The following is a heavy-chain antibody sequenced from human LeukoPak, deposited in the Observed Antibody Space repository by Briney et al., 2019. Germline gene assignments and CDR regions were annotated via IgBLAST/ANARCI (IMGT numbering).Heavy chain of an antibody. Sequence: GGSLRLSCAASGFTFSRHWVHWVRQVPGKGLVWVSRISSDGTNTTYADSVKGRFTISRDNAKNTLYLQMNSLRAEDTAVYYCARGRHYGMDVWGQGTTVTVSS. CDR2: ISSDGTNT. J-gene: IGHJ6*02. CDR1: GFTFSRHW. V-gene: IGHV3-74*01. CDR3: ARGRHYGMDV.